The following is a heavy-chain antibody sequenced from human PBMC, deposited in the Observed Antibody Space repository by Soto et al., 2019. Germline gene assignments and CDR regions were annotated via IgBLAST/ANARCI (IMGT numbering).Heavy chain of an antibody. Sequence: GSLRLSCAAFGFDFNKYAMTWVRQAPGKGLQWVSSITSNGDSTYYADSVTGRFTTSRDNSKNTLYLQMNSLRADDTAVFYCAKDSPSCTTSPVYLDTWGQGTLVTVSS. CDR2: ITSNGDST. CDR3: AKDSPSCTTSPVYLDT. D-gene: IGHD2-2*01. CDR1: GFDFNKYA. V-gene: IGHV3-23*01. J-gene: IGHJ4*02.